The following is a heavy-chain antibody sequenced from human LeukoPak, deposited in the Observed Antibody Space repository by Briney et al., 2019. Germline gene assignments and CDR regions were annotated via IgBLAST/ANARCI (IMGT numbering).Heavy chain of an antibody. CDR2: ISSSGSTI. CDR1: GFTFSRYE. J-gene: IGHJ4*02. CDR3: ARDSSLGGVRDY. Sequence: WGSLRLSCAASGFTFSRYEMNWVRQAPGKGLEWVSYISSSGSTIYYADSVKGRFTISRDNAKNSLYLQMNSLRAEDTAVYYCARDSSLGGVRDYWGQGTLVTVSS. V-gene: IGHV3-48*03. D-gene: IGHD3-16*01.